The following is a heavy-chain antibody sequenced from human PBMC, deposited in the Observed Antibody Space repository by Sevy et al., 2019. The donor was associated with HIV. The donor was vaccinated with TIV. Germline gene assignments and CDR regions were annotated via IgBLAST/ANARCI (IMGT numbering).Heavy chain of an antibody. V-gene: IGHV3-15*01. J-gene: IGHJ5*02. CDR3: TGATVFGATWFDP. CDR1: GYTFNNAW. CDR2: IQSKTDGGSA. Sequence: GGSLRLSCAASGYTFNNAWMSWVRPAPGKGLEWLGRIQSKTDGGSAEYASPVKGRFTISRDDSKSTLYLQMNRLRTEDTGVYYSTGATVFGATWFDPWGQGALVTVSS. D-gene: IGHD3-3*01.